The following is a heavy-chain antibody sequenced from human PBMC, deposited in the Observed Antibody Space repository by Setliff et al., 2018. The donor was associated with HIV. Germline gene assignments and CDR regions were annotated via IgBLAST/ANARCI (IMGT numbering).Heavy chain of an antibody. Sequence: SETLSLTCTVSGGSMKNFYWSWIRQVPGGRLQWIGHIHYSGIVNYSPSLSNRLTISAQTSKNQFSLTLNSVTTADTALYFCARVAKDSSFFSASGPSYFDPWG. CDR3: ARVAKDSSFFSASGPSYFDP. CDR1: GGSMKNFY. J-gene: IGHJ5*02. CDR2: IHYSGIV. V-gene: IGHV4-59*01. D-gene: IGHD1-26*01.